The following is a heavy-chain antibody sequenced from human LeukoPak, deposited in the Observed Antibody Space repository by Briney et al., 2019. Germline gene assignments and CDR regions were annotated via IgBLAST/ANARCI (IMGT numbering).Heavy chain of an antibody. D-gene: IGHD3-9*01. CDR2: ISYDGINK. V-gene: IGHV3-30*14. Sequence: GGSLRLSCAASTFTFSPYAMHWVRQAPGKGLEWVAVISYDGINKYYADSVKGRFTISRDNSKNTLYLQMGSLRAEDMAVYYCARGQYYDILTGYYYYWGQGTLVTVSS. CDR1: TFTFSPYA. CDR3: ARGQYYDILTGYYYY. J-gene: IGHJ4*02.